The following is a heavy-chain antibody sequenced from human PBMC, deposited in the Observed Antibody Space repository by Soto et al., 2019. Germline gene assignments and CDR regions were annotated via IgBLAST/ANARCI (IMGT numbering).Heavy chain of an antibody. CDR2: ISWSGGDK. CDR1: GFTFDNYA. D-gene: IGHD3-9*01. J-gene: IGHJ4*02. V-gene: IGHV3-9*01. Sequence: VHLVESGGDLVQPGRSLRLACAASGFTFDNYAMHWVRQLPGKGLEWVSGISWSGGDKAYAASVKGRCSISRDNATKSLYLHIDSLRLEDTAVYYCVKDSYYDILTGFSYFDYWGRGTPVTVSS. CDR3: VKDSYYDILTGFSYFDY.